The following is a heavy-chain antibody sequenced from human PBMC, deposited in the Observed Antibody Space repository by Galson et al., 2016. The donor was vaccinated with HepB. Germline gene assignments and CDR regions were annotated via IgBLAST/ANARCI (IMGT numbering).Heavy chain of an antibody. Sequence: SLRLSCAASAFSFSSFSMNWVRQAPGKGLEWLSYIRETSSHIYYADSVRGRFTISRANTKSSLYLQRNSLRAADTAVYYCSGGSYFDYWGQGTLVTVSS. D-gene: IGHD3-10*01. CDR2: IRETSSHI. J-gene: IGHJ4*02. V-gene: IGHV3-21*06. CDR3: SGGSYFDY. CDR1: AFSFSSFS.